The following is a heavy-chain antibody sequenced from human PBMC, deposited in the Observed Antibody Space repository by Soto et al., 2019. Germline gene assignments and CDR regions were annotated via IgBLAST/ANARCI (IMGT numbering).Heavy chain of an antibody. CDR3: ARSRDGYNLNPIDQ. CDR2: FFYTGST. V-gene: IGHV4-59*01. CDR1: TGSTNSFY. Sequence: QVQLQVSGPGLVKPSATLSLSCTVSTGSTNSFYWSWIRQPPGKGLEWIGYFFYTGSTNHNPSLTRRVTISLDMSSSQFSLSLSSVTAADTAMYYCARSRDGYNLNPIDQWGQGLLVTVSS. J-gene: IGHJ4*02. D-gene: IGHD5-12*01.